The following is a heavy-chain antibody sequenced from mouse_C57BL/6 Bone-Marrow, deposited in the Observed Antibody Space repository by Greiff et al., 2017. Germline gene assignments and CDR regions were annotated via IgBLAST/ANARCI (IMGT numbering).Heavy chain of an antibody. V-gene: IGHV1-55*01. CDR3: ARGGANYYDYDVLLAMDY. CDR1: GYTFTSYW. Sequence: QVHVKQPGAELVKPEASVKMSCKASGYTFTSYWITWVKQRPGQGLEWIGDIYPGSGSTNYNEKFKSKATLTVDTSSSTAYMQLSSLTSEDSAVYYCARGGANYYDYDVLLAMDYWGQGTSVTVSS. D-gene: IGHD2-4*01. J-gene: IGHJ4*01. CDR2: IYPGSGST.